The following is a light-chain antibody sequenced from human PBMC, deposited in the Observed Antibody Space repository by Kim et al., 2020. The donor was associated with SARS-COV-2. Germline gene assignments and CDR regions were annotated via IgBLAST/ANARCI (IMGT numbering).Light chain of an antibody. Sequence: SQWERVILSCRPSQSLSNNYLTGYQKKPGQAPRLLIYGISSRAIGIPDRFSGSGSGTDFTLTINRLEPEDFAVYYCQQYVSSPITFGQGTRLEIK. CDR1: QSLSNNY. CDR2: GIS. CDR3: QQYVSSPIT. J-gene: IGKJ5*01. V-gene: IGKV3-20*01.